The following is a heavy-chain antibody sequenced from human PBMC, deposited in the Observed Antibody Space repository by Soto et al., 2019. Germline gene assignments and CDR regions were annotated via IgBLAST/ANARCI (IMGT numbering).Heavy chain of an antibody. D-gene: IGHD6-19*01. CDR2: INSGNGKT. J-gene: IGHJ4*02. Sequence: QVQLVQSGAEVRKPGASVNVSCKASGYTFTTYPIHWVRQAPGQRLEWMGWINSGNGKTKYAPKFQARVTITWDTSATTAKMELSSLTSEDTAVYYCARARYSSGWDLDFWGQGTLVSVS. V-gene: IGHV1-3*01. CDR3: ARARYSSGWDLDF. CDR1: GYTFTTYP.